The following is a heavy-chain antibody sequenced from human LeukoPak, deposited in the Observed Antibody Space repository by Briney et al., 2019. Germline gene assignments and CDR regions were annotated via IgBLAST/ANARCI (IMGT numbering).Heavy chain of an antibody. Sequence: ASVMVSCKASGYTFTSYGISWVRQAPGQGLEWMGWISTYNGNTNYAQKLQGRVSMTTDTSTSTTYMELRSLRSDDTAVYYCARSSLAVAGSVYDYWGQGTLVTVS. J-gene: IGHJ4*02. CDR1: GYTFTSYG. CDR3: ARSSLAVAGSVYDY. V-gene: IGHV1-18*01. CDR2: ISTYNGNT. D-gene: IGHD6-19*01.